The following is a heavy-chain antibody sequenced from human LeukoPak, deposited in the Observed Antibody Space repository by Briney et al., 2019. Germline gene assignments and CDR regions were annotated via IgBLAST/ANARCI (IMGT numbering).Heavy chain of an antibody. CDR1: GFTFSSYS. V-gene: IGHV3-48*04. J-gene: IGHJ4*02. D-gene: IGHD3-16*01. Sequence: GGSLRLSCAASGFTFSSYSMNWVRQAPGQGPEWLSYISTVGGITYYADSLQGRFTISRDNAKNSLFLQMNSLRVEDTAVYFCARGGLGGWTFDYWGQGALVTVSS. CDR3: ARGGLGGWTFDY. CDR2: ISTVGGIT.